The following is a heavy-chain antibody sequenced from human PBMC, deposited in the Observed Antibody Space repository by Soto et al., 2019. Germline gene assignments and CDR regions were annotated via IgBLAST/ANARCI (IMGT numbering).Heavy chain of an antibody. CDR2: VCTGGAT. D-gene: IGHD1-1*01. CDR1: GFDVTTNC. Sequence: PGGSLRLSCVGSGFDVTTNCMRWVRQAPGKGLECVSIVCTGGATHYADSVKGRFTISRDRSKNTVLLQMNNVRAKDTAVYYCVRDKRTISGIFPGYWGQGTQVTVSS. V-gene: IGHV3-53*01. CDR3: VRDKRTISGIFPGY. J-gene: IGHJ4*02.